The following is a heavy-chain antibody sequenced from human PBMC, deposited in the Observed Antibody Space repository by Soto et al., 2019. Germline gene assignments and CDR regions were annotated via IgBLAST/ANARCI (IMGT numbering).Heavy chain of an antibody. J-gene: IGHJ5*01. CDR1: GFTFSTYW. Sequence: EVQLVESGGGLVQPGGSLRLSCAASGFTFSTYWMHWVRQAPGKGLVWVSRINTDGSITNYADSVKGRFTISRDNAKNTLYLQMTTLRAEDAAVYSCARGGSSWGSPDWFDSWGQGTLVTVSS. CDR2: INTDGSIT. D-gene: IGHD6-13*01. CDR3: ARGGSSWGSPDWFDS. V-gene: IGHV3-74*01.